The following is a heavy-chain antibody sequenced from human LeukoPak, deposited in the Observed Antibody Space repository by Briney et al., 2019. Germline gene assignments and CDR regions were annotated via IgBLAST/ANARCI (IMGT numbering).Heavy chain of an antibody. V-gene: IGHV1-3*01. CDR3: ARGFRTMIVVAPPGY. CDR1: GYTFTSYA. J-gene: IGHJ4*02. D-gene: IGHD3-22*01. CDR2: INAGNGNT. Sequence: ASVKVSCKASGYTFTSYAMHWARQAPGQRLEWMGWINAGNGNTKYSQKFQGRVTITRDTSASTAYMELSSLRSEDTAVYYCARGFRTMIVVAPPGYWGQGTLVTVSS.